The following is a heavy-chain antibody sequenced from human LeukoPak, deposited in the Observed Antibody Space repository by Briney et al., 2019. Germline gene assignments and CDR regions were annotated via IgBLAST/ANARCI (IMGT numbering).Heavy chain of an antibody. Sequence: GGSLRLSCAASGFTFRDAWMSWVRQAPGKGLEWVSSISNSGGNTYYADSVKGRFTISRDNAKNTLYLQVNSLRAEDTAVYYCAVVADTFDYWGQGTLLTVSS. CDR3: AVVADTFDY. CDR1: GFTFRDAW. D-gene: IGHD2-15*01. V-gene: IGHV3-23*01. CDR2: ISNSGGNT. J-gene: IGHJ4*02.